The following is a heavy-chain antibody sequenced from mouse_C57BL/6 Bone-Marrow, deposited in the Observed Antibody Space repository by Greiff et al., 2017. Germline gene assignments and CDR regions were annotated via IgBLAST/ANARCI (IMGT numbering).Heavy chain of an antibody. D-gene: IGHD1-1*01. CDR3: ARKGRYYYGSSSFFEY. V-gene: IGHV1-64*01. Sequence: VQLQQSGAELVKPGASVKLSCKASGYTFTSYWMHWVKQRPGQGLEWIGMIHPNSGSTNYNEKFKSKATLTVDKSSSTAYMQLSSLTSEDSAVYYCARKGRYYYGSSSFFEYWGQGTTLTVSS. J-gene: IGHJ2*01. CDR2: IHPNSGST. CDR1: GYTFTSYW.